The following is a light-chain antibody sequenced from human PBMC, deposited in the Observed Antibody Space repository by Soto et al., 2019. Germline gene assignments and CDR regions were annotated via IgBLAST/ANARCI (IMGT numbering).Light chain of an antibody. J-gene: IGKJ1*01. V-gene: IGKV1-39*01. CDR1: QRITTY. CDR3: HQIHTTPWT. Sequence: DLQMTQSPSSLSASVGDRVTITCRASQRITTYLNWYQQRPGKAPSLLIYAATYLREGVPSRFSGSGSGTDFTLTIAGLQPDEFATYFCHQIHTTPWTFGQGTKVDI. CDR2: AAT.